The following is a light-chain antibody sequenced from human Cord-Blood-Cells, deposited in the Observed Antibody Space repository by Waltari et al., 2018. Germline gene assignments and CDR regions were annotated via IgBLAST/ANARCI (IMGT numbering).Light chain of an antibody. Sequence: ELVMTQSPDTLSVSPGERATLSCRASQSVSSNLAWYQQKPGQAPRRLIYGASTRATGITARVSGSGSGTEFTLTISSLHSEDFAVYYCQQYNNWPLLTFGRGTKVEIK. CDR3: QQYNNWPLLT. CDR1: QSVSSN. CDR2: GAS. V-gene: IGKV3-15*01. J-gene: IGKJ4*01.